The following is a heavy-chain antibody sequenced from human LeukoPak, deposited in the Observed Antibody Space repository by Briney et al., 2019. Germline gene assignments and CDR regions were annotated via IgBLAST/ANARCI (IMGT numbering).Heavy chain of an antibody. CDR3: ARDYPYSYYMNV. D-gene: IGHD4-11*01. CDR1: GFTFNSYW. V-gene: IGHV3-7*01. CDR2: IKEDGSER. J-gene: IGHJ6*03. Sequence: GGSMRLSCAASGFTFNSYWMYWVRQAPGRGLEWVASIKEDGSERYYVDSVKGRFTISRDNAKNSLYLQMNSLRAEDTAVYYCARDYPYSYYMNVWGNGTTVTVSS.